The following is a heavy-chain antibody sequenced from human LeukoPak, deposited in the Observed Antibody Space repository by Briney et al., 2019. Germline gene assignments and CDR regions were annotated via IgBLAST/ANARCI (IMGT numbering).Heavy chain of an antibody. V-gene: IGHV3-9*01. Sequence: PGRSLRLSCAASGFTFSSYAMSWVRQAPGKGLEWVSGISWNSGSIGYADSVKGRFTISRDNAKNSLYLQMNSLRAEDTALYYCAKDFDEGYRAFDIWGQGTMVTVSS. CDR3: AKDFDEGYRAFDI. CDR2: ISWNSGSI. D-gene: IGHD3-9*01. CDR1: GFTFSSYA. J-gene: IGHJ3*02.